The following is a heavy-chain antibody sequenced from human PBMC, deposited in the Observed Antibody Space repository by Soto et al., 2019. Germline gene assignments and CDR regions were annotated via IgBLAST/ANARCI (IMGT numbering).Heavy chain of an antibody. J-gene: IGHJ4*02. Sequence: VGSLRLSCAFSVSIFRGYVLSCVRHSPGKGLEWVSAISGSGDHTYYADSVTGRFTISRDNSKNTLYLQMNSLRAEDTAVYYCARDSSGYYHFDYWGQGTLVTVSS. V-gene: IGHV3-23*01. CDR3: ARDSSGYYHFDY. D-gene: IGHD3-22*01. CDR1: VSIFRGYV. CDR2: ISGSGDHT.